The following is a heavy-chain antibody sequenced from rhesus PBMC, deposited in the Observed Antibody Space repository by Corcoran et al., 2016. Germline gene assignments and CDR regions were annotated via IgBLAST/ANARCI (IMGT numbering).Heavy chain of an antibody. D-gene: IGHD6-37*01. CDR2: IYGSGGST. V-gene: IGHV4-160*01. CDR1: GGSISSNY. CDR3: ARSAVAGRFDY. Sequence: QVQLQESGPGLVKPSETLSLTCAVSGGSISSNYWSWIRQPPGRGLEWIGRIYGSGGSTDYNPTLKSRVTISTDTYKNQVSLKLSSVTAADTAVYYCARSAVAGRFDYWGQGVLVTVSS. J-gene: IGHJ4*01.